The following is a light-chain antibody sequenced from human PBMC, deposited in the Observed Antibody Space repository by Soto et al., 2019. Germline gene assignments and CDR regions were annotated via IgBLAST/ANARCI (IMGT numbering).Light chain of an antibody. CDR1: SSDVGSYNL. Sequence: QSALTQPASVSGSPGQSITISCTGTSSDVGSYNLVSWYQQHPGKAPKLMIYEVSKRPSGVSNRFSGSKSGNTASLTISGLQAEDEADYNCCSYAGSSTFVVFGGGTKLTAL. CDR3: CSYAGSSTFVV. V-gene: IGLV2-23*02. J-gene: IGLJ2*01. CDR2: EVS.